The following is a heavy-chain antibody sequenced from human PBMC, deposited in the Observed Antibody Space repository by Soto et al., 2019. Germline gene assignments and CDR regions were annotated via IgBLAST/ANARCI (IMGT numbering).Heavy chain of an antibody. CDR3: AREILETGKARDY. D-gene: IGHD1-1*01. J-gene: IGHJ4*02. Sequence: ASVKVSCKASGYSFTGYFIHWVRQAPGQGLEWMGWINSKSGGTNYAQKFQGRVSMTRDTSVSTAYMELSWLRSDDTAVYFCAREILETGKARDYWGQGTLVTVSS. CDR1: GYSFTGYF. V-gene: IGHV1-2*02. CDR2: INSKSGGT.